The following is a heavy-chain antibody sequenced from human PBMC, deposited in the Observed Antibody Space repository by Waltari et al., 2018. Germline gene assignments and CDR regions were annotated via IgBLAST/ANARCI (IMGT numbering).Heavy chain of an antibody. Sequence: QVQLQESGPGLVKPSETLSLTCAVSGYSISSGYYWGWIRQPPGKGLEWIGSIYHSGSTYYNPSLKSRVTISVDTSKNQFSLKLSSVTAADTAVYYCARLGKYSSSWYPDRRVQFDYWGQGTLVTVSS. CDR3: ARLGKYSSSWYPDRRVQFDY. CDR1: GYSISSGYY. V-gene: IGHV4-38-2*01. D-gene: IGHD6-13*01. CDR2: IYHSGST. J-gene: IGHJ4*02.